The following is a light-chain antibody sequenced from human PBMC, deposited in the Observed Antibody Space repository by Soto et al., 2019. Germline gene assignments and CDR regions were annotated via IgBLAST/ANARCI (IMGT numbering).Light chain of an antibody. CDR2: DVS. CDR1: SSDVGGYNY. Sequence: QSVLTQPASVSGSPGQSVTISCTGTSSDVGGYNYVSWYQQHPGKAPKLMIYDVSNRPSGVSNRFSGSKSGNTASLTISGLQAEEDADYYCSSYTSSSTLDVVFGGGTKLTVL. J-gene: IGLJ2*01. CDR3: SSYTSSSTLDVV. V-gene: IGLV2-14*01.